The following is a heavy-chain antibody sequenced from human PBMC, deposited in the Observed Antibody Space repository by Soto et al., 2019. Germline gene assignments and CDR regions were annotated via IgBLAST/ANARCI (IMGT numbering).Heavy chain of an antibody. Sequence: KTSETLSLTCTVSGASISRGGYYWSWIRQHPGKGLEWIGYIYYSGSTYYNPSLRSRVTISVDASKNQFSLRLISLTAADTAVYYCARADAGSCSSTTCYREGYFDLWGRGTLVTVSS. V-gene: IGHV4-31*03. D-gene: IGHD2-2*02. J-gene: IGHJ2*01. CDR1: GASISRGGYY. CDR3: ARADAGSCSSTTCYREGYFDL. CDR2: IYYSGST.